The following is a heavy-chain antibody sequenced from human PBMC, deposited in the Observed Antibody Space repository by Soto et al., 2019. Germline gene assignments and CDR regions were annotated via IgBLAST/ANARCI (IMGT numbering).Heavy chain of an antibody. CDR2: ISYDGSNK. CDR3: AKDTYCSGGSCYSEYGDSDFDY. Sequence: GGSLRLSCAASGFTFSSYGMHWVRQAPGKGLEWVAVISYDGSNKYYADSVKGRFTISRDNSKNTLYLQMNSLRAEDTAVYYCAKDTYCSGGSCYSEYGDSDFDYWGQGTLVTVSS. J-gene: IGHJ4*02. CDR1: GFTFSSYG. D-gene: IGHD2-15*01. V-gene: IGHV3-30*18.